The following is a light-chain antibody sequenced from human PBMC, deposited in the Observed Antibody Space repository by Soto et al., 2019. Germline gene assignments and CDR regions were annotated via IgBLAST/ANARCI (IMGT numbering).Light chain of an antibody. CDR3: SSYTSSSPYV. CDR1: SSDVGGYNY. J-gene: IGLJ1*01. V-gene: IGLV2-14*01. CDR2: DVS. Sequence: QSVLTQPASVSGSPGQSXTISCTGTSSDVGGYNYVSWYQQHPGKAPKLMIYDVSNRPSGVSNRFSGSKSGNTASLTISGLQAEDEADYYCSSYTSSSPYVFGTGTKVT.